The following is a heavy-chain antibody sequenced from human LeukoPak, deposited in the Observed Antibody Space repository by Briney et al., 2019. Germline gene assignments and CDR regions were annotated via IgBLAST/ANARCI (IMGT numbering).Heavy chain of an antibody. CDR3: ARLGVVTARFAY. J-gene: IGHJ4*02. D-gene: IGHD2-21*02. CDR1: GGSISSYY. CDR2: IYYSGST. Sequence: SETLSLTCTVSGGSISSYYWSWIRQPPGKGLEWIGYIYYSGSTNYNPSLKSRVTISVDTSKNQFSLKLSSVTAADTAVYYCARLGVVTARFAYWGQGTLVTVSS. V-gene: IGHV4-59*08.